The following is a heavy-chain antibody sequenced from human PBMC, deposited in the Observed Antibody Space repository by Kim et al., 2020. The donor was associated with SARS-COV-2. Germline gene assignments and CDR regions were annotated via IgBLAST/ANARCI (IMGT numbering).Heavy chain of an antibody. CDR1: GGSISSYY. CDR3: ARGTFGRLWVYFDY. J-gene: IGHJ4*02. CDR2: IYYSGST. D-gene: IGHD3-16*01. V-gene: IGHV4-59*13. Sequence: SETLSLTCTVSGGSISSYYWSWIRQPPGKGLEWIGYIYYSGSTNYNPSLKSRVTISVDTSKNQFSLKLSSVTAADTAVYYCARGTFGRLWVYFDYWGQGTLVTVSS.